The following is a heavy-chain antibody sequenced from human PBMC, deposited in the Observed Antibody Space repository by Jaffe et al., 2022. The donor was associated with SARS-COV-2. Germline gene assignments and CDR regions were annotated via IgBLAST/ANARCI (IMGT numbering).Heavy chain of an antibody. CDR1: GYTLTELS. D-gene: IGHD1-26*01. J-gene: IGHJ4*02. V-gene: IGHV1-24*01. CDR3: ATAAGVGATTSENFDY. CDR2: FDPEDGET. Sequence: QVQLVQSGAEVKKPGASVKVSCKVSGYTLTELSMHWVRQAPGKGLEWMGGFDPEDGETIYAQKFQGRVTMTEDTSTDTAYMELSSLRSEDTAVYYCATAAGVGATTSENFDYWGQGTLVTVSS.